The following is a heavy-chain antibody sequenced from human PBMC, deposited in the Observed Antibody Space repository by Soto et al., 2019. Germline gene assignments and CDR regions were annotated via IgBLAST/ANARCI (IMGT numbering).Heavy chain of an antibody. J-gene: IGHJ4*02. CDR3: ARVGRYSFGYPS. V-gene: IGHV3-48*03. D-gene: IGHD5-18*01. CDR1: GFTFSNYE. CDR2: ISSSGSCI. Sequence: EVQLVESGGGLVQPGGSLRLSCAASGFTFSNYEMNWVRQAPGKGLEWVSYISSSGSCIYYADSVKGRFTISRDNAKHSLYLQMNSLRAEDTAVYYCARVGRYSFGYPSWGQGTLVTVSS.